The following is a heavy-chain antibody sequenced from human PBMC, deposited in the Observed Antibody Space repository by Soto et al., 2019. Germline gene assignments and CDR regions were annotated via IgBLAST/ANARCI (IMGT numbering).Heavy chain of an antibody. J-gene: IGHJ6*02. CDR3: ARARSGQVILYYGMDV. Sequence: SETLSLTCTVSGGSISSSSYYWGWIRQPPGKGLEWIGSIYHSGSTNYNPSLKSRVTISVDKFKNQFSLKLSSVTAADTAVYYCARARSGQVILYYGMDVWGQGTLVTVS. CDR2: IYHSGST. CDR1: GGSISSSSYY. D-gene: IGHD3-10*01. V-gene: IGHV4-39*07.